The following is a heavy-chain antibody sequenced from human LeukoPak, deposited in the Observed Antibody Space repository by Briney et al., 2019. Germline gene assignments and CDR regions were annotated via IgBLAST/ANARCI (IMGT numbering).Heavy chain of an antibody. CDR2: INHSGST. CDR3: GRAPSYSSGWLYYYYGMDV. J-gene: IGHJ6*02. Sequence: PSETLSLTCAVYGGSFSGYYWSWIRQPPGKGLEWIGEINHSGSTNYNPSLKSRVTISVDTSKNQFSLKLSSVTAADTAVYYCGRAPSYSSGWLYYYYGMDVWGQGTTVTVSS. CDR1: GGSFSGYY. D-gene: IGHD6-19*01. V-gene: IGHV4-34*01.